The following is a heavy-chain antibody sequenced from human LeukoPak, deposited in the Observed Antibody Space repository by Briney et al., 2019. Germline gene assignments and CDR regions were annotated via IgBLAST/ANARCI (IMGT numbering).Heavy chain of an antibody. V-gene: IGHV3-23*01. CDR2: ISGSGDST. D-gene: IGHD6-13*01. J-gene: IGHJ4*02. CDR3: AKALEQETVIALDS. CDR1: GFTFSTYA. Sequence: QAGGSLRLSCAASGFTFSTYAMSWVRQAPGKGLEWVSAISGSGDSTYYADSMKGRFTISRDNSKNTLYLQMNSLRAEDTSIYFCAKALEQETVIALDSWGQGTLVTVSS.